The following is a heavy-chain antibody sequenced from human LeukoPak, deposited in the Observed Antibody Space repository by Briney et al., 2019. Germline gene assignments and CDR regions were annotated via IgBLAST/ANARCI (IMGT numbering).Heavy chain of an antibody. J-gene: IGHJ4*02. CDR3: ARDRRLASFDY. V-gene: IGHV3-23*01. CDR1: GFTFSNYG. CDR2: ITGRGENT. Sequence: GGSLRLSCAASGFTFSNYGMNWVRQAPGKGLEWVSGITGRGENTYYADSVKGRFTISRDNSKNTLYLQMNSLRAEDAAIYYCARDRRLASFDYGGQGTLVTVS. D-gene: IGHD6-25*01.